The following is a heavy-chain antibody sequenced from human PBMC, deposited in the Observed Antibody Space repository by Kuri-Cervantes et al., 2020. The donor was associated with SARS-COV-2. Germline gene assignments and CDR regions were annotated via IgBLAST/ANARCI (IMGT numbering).Heavy chain of an antibody. CDR1: GFTFSIYA. CDR3: AKQYSGYFYTPCLD. CDR2: FSVSGNTT. J-gene: IGHJ4*02. D-gene: IGHD1-26*01. V-gene: IGHV3-23*01. Sequence: GGSLRLSCAASGFTFSIYAMSWVRQAPGKGLEWVSTFSVSGNTTYYADSVKGRFTVSRDNSKNTLFLQMNSLRAEDSAVYYCAKQYSGYFYTPCLDWGQGTLVTVSS.